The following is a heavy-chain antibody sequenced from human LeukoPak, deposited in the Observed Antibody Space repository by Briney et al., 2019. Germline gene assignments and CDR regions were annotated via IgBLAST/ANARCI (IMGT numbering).Heavy chain of an antibody. J-gene: IGHJ4*02. V-gene: IGHV1-46*01. CDR2: INPSGGST. CDR1: GYTFTSNY. Sequence: ASVKVSCKASGYTFTSNYMHWVRQAPGQGLEWMGIINPSGGSTSYAQKFQGRVTMTRDTSTSTVYMELSSLRSEDTAVYYCVRWWLRGYYFDYWGQGTLVTVSS. CDR3: VRWWLRGYYFDY. D-gene: IGHD2-15*01.